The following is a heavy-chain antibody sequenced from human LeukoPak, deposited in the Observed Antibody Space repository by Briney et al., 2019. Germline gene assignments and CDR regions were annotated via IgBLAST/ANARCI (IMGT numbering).Heavy chain of an antibody. CDR1: GYTLTELS. D-gene: IGHD5-18*01. Sequence: ASLKVSCKVSGYTLTELSMHWVRQAPGKGLEWMGGFDPEDGETIYAQKFQGRVTMTEDTSTDTAYMELSSLRSEDTAVYYCATAREEYSYRLYYFDYWGQGTLVTVSS. V-gene: IGHV1-24*01. J-gene: IGHJ4*02. CDR3: ATAREEYSYRLYYFDY. CDR2: FDPEDGET.